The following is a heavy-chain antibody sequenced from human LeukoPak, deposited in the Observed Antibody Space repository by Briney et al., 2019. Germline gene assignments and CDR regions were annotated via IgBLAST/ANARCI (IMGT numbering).Heavy chain of an antibody. J-gene: IGHJ3*02. Sequence: PGGSLRLSCAASGFTFSSYGMSWVRQAPGKGLEWVSAMSGSGGSTYYADSVKGRFTISRDNSKNTLYLQMNSLRAEDTAVYYCAKSVIVVSDAFDIWGQGTMVTVSS. CDR2: MSGSGGST. V-gene: IGHV3-23*01. CDR1: GFTFSSYG. CDR3: AKSVIVVSDAFDI. D-gene: IGHD3-22*01.